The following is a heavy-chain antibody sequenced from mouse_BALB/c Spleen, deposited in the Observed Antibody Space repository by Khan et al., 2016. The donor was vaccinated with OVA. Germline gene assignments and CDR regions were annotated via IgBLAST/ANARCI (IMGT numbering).Heavy chain of an antibody. Sequence: EVQLQESGAELVRPGALVKLSCKVSGFNIKDYYMHWVKQRPEQGLEWIGWIDPENGNTIYDSKFQGKASITADTSSNTAYLQLSSLTSEDTAVYNCVRETARALHAMDYWGQGTSVTVSS. CDR2: IDPENGNT. D-gene: IGHD3-2*01. J-gene: IGHJ4*01. CDR1: GFNIKDYY. V-gene: IGHV14-1*02. CDR3: VRETARALHAMDY.